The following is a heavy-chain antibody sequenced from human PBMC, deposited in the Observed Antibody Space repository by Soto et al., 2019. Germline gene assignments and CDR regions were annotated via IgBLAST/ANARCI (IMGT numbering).Heavy chain of an antibody. CDR1: GGSISSSSYY. D-gene: IGHD6-6*01. J-gene: IGHJ5*02. CDR2: IYYSGST. CDR3: ARLKAPEMMRGYSSSFPLFEP. V-gene: IGHV4-39*01. Sequence: PSETLSLTCTVSGGSISSSSYYWGWLRQPPGKGLEWFGSIYYSGSTYYNPSLKSRVTISVDTSKNQFSLKLSSVTAADTAVYYCARLKAPEMMRGYSSSFPLFEPWGQGTRVTVSS.